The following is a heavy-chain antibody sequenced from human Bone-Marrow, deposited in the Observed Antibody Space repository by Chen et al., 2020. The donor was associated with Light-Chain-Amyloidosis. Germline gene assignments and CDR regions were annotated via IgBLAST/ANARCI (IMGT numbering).Heavy chain of an antibody. V-gene: IGHV3-15*05. CDR2: LKSEADGGTP. J-gene: IGHJ4*02. CDR3: VRGTSGGYGLFDQ. Sequence: EVQLVESGGDLVKPGGSLRLSCGVSGLTFKNAWMSWVRQAPGKGLEWIGRLKSEADGGTPDYATPVKGRFTISRDNAKNTLFLQMNSLRVEDTAVYFCVRGTSGGYGLFDQWGQGPLVTVSS. CDR1: GLTFKNAW. D-gene: IGHD2-2*01.